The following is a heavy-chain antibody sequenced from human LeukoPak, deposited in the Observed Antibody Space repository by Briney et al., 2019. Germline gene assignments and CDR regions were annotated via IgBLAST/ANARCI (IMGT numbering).Heavy chain of an antibody. Sequence: KASETLSLTCTVSGGSISSYYWSWIRQPPGKGLEWIGYIYYSGSTNYNPSLKSRVTISVDTSKNQFSLKLSSVTAADTAVYYCAREPYWSVYYFDYWGQGTLVTVSS. D-gene: IGHD2-8*02. V-gene: IGHV4-59*12. CDR1: GGSISSYY. CDR2: IYYSGST. J-gene: IGHJ4*02. CDR3: AREPYWSVYYFDY.